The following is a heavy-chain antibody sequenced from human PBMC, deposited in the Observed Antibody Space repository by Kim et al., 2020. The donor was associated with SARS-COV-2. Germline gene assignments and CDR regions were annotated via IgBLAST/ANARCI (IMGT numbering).Heavy chain of an antibody. J-gene: IGHJ6*02. CDR2: ISSSSSTI. V-gene: IGHV3-48*02. Sequence: GGSLRLSCAASGFTFSSYSMNWVRQAPGKGLEWVSYISSSSSTIYYADSVKGRFTISRDNAKNSLYLQMNSLRDEDTAVYYCARDRRELLSHYYYGMDVWGQGTTVTASS. CDR3: ARDRRELLSHYYYGMDV. D-gene: IGHD1-26*01. CDR1: GFTFSSYS.